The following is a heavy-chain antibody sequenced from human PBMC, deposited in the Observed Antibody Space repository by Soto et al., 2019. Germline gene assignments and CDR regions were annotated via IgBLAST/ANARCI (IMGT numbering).Heavy chain of an antibody. D-gene: IGHD1-1*01. CDR1: GGSISSGDSY. CDR3: VRDRAGMGTGDY. Sequence: QVQLQESGPGLVKPSQTLSLTCTVSGGSISSGDSYWSWIRKTPGKGLEWIGYIYYSGTTYYNPSLKSRVTISVDTSRNQFSLKLTSVTAADTAVYYCVRDRAGMGTGDYWVQGTLVTVSS. CDR2: IYYSGTT. J-gene: IGHJ4*02. V-gene: IGHV4-30-4*01.